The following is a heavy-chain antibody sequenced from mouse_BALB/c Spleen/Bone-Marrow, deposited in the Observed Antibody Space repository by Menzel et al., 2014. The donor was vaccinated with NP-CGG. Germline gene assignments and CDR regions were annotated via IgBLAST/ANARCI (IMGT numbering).Heavy chain of an antibody. CDR3: ASPIYYGNYEGFAY. Sequence: QVQLQQSGPELVRPGVSVKISCKGSGYTFTDYAMHWVKQSHAKSLEWIGVISTYSGNTNYNQKFKGEATMTVDKSSSTAYMELARLTSGDSAIYYCASPIYYGNYEGFAYWGQGTLVTVSA. CDR2: ISTYSGNT. J-gene: IGHJ3*01. V-gene: IGHV1-67*01. D-gene: IGHD2-1*01. CDR1: GYTFTDYA.